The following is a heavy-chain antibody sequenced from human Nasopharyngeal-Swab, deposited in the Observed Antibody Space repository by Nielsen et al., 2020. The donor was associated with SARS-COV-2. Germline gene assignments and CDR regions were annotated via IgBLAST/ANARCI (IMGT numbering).Heavy chain of an antibody. J-gene: IGHJ4*02. CDR2: ISTKTGAP. Sequence: ASVKVSYKASGYTFTSNVLNWVRQAPGQGPEYIGWISTKTGAPTYAQAFTGRFVISLHTSVSTTYLQISSLKADDAAVYYCARENQEYANIWIDYWGQGTQVTVSS. V-gene: IGHV7-4-1*02. CDR3: ARENQEYANIWIDY. D-gene: IGHD1-1*01. CDR1: GYTFTSNV.